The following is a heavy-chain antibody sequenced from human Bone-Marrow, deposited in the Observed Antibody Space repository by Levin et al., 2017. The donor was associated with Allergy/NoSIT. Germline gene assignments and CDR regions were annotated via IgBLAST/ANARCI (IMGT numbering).Heavy chain of an antibody. CDR1: GFTFSNAW. V-gene: IGHV3-15*01. CDR3: TTTLGLQYSSTPGPPP. CDR2: IKSKTDGGTT. J-gene: IGHJ5*02. Sequence: PGGSLRLSCAASGFTFSNAWMSWVRQAPGKGLEWVSRIKSKTDGGTTDYAAPVKGRFTISRDDSKNTLYLQMNSLKTEDTAVYYCTTTLGLQYSSTPGPPPWGQGTLVTVSS. D-gene: IGHD4-11*01.